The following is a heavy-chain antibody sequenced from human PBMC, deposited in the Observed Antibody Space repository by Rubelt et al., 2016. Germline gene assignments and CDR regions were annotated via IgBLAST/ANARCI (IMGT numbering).Heavy chain of an antibody. CDR2: ISASGGDT. D-gene: IGHD6-13*01. CDR1: GFTFSNHA. V-gene: IGHV3-23*01. J-gene: IGHJ6*02. Sequence: AQPGGSLRLSCAASGFTFSNHAMTWVRQAPGKGLERVSSISASGGDTYYADSVRGRLTVSRDNSKNTVFLQMNSLRAEDTAVYYCAKDAAGTSYYYYGLDVWGQGTTVTVSS. CDR3: AKDAAGTSYYYYGLDV.